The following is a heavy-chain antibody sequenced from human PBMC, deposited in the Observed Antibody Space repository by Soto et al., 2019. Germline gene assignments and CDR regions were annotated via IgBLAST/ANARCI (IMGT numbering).Heavy chain of an antibody. J-gene: IGHJ1*01. Sequence: QVQLVESGGGVVQPGRSLRLSCAASGFTFSSYAMHWVRQAPGKGLEWVAGISYDGSNKYYADSVKGRFTISRDNSKNTLYLQMNSLRAEDTAVYYCARAPGPNLIRIEYFQHWGQGTLVTVSS. D-gene: IGHD2-21*01. V-gene: IGHV3-30-3*01. CDR1: GFTFSSYA. CDR2: ISYDGSNK. CDR3: ARAPGPNLIRIEYFQH.